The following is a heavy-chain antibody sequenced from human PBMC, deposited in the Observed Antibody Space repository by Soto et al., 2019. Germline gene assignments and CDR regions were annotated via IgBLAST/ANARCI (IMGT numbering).Heavy chain of an antibody. Sequence: QVQLVQSGAEVKKPGASVKVSCKASGYTFTSYGISWVLQSPGQGLEWMGWISAYNGNTSYAQKLQGRVTMTTDTSTSTAYMELRSLRSDDTAVDYCARDRRWGIVVVPAATAPDAFDIWGQGTMVTVSS. CDR1: GYTFTSYG. D-gene: IGHD2-2*01. V-gene: IGHV1-18*01. CDR2: ISAYNGNT. J-gene: IGHJ3*02. CDR3: ARDRRWGIVVVPAATAPDAFDI.